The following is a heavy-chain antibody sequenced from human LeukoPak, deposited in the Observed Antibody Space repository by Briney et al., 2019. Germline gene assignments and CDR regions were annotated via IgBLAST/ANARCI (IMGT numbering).Heavy chain of an antibody. D-gene: IGHD2-2*01. J-gene: IGHJ4*02. CDR1: GFTFDDYS. Sequence: GGSLRLSCAASGFTFDDYSMHWVRQAPGKGLEWVSGISWNSGSIVYADSVKGRFTISRDNAKNSLYLQMNSLRAEDIALYYCAKGYCSSTSCYVDYWGQGTLVTVSS. CDR2: ISWNSGSI. CDR3: AKGYCSSTSCYVDY. V-gene: IGHV3-9*03.